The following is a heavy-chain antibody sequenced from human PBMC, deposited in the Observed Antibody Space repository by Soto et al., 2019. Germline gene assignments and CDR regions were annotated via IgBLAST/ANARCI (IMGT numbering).Heavy chain of an antibody. D-gene: IGHD3-3*01. CDR2: INHSGST. Sequence: PWGTLSLTCAVCGGSFSGHYCSWIRQPPWKGLEWVGEINHSGSTNYNPSLKSRVTISVDTSKNQFSLKLSSVTAADTAVYYCGSGPAYLRLGVQGNHGHSGMDVWGQGTTVTVSS. CDR1: GGSFSGHY. J-gene: IGHJ6*02. V-gene: IGHV4-34*01. CDR3: GSGPAYLRLGVQGNHGHSGMDV.